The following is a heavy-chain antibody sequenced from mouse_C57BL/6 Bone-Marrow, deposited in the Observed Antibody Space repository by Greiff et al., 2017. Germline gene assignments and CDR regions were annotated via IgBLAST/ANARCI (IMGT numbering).Heavy chain of an antibody. CDR1: GYTFTDYE. CDR2: IDPETGGT. D-gene: IGHD1-1*01. J-gene: IGHJ2*01. Sequence: VQLQQSGAELVRPGASVTLSCKASGYTFTDYEMHWVKQTPVHGLEWIGAIDPETGGTAYNQKFKGKAILTAAKSSSTSYMERRSLTSEDSAVYYCTRPVGFDDGGQGTTLTVAS. V-gene: IGHV1-15*01. CDR3: TRPVGFDD.